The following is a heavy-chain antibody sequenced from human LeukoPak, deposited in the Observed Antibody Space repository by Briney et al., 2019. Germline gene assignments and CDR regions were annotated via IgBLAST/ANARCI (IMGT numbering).Heavy chain of an antibody. J-gene: IGHJ4*02. D-gene: IGHD5-12*01. CDR1: RFTFSSYG. Sequence: GGSLRLSRAPSRFTFSSYGMHWVRQAPGKGLEWVAFIRYDGSNKYYADSVKGRFTISRDNSKNTLYLQMNSLRAEDTAVYYCAKLNRWAGYEVDYWGQGTLVTVSS. CDR2: IRYDGSNK. V-gene: IGHV3-30*02. CDR3: AKLNRWAGYEVDY.